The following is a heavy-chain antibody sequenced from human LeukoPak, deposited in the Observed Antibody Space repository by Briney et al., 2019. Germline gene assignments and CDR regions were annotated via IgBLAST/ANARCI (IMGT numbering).Heavy chain of an antibody. CDR1: GFTFDDYA. CDR3: AKDRDFWSGFSFHFDY. V-gene: IGHV3-9*01. D-gene: IGHD3-3*01. Sequence: GGSLRLSCAASGFTFDDYAMHWVRQAPGKGLEWVSGISWNSGSIGYADSVKGRFTISRDNSKNTLYLQMNSLRAEDTAVYYCAKDRDFWSGFSFHFDYWGQGTLVTVSS. J-gene: IGHJ4*02. CDR2: ISWNSGSI.